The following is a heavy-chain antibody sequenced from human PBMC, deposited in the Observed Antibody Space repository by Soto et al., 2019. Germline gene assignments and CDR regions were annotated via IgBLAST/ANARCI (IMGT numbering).Heavy chain of an antibody. CDR1: GDSVSGNSVA. Sequence: QVQLQQSGPGLVKPSQTLSLTCAISGDSVSGNSVAWNWIRQSPSKGLEWLGRTYSRSKWYTDSGHSFRRRIATAQDTTVNFFSLHLRSVSPEETAVYFWVRERFLNGNYAGLNAFDSWGKGTLVTVAS. CDR2: TYSRSKWYT. V-gene: IGHV6-1*01. CDR3: VRERFLNGNYAGLNAFDS. D-gene: IGHD3-9*01. J-gene: IGHJ4*02.